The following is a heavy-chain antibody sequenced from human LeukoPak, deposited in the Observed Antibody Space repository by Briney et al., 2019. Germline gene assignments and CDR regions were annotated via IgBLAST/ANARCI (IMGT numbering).Heavy chain of an antibody. Sequence: PGVSLRLSRAASGFTFGDHYMDWVREAPGKGLEWVGRTRNKANRYTTEYAASVKGRFTISRDDSKNSLYLQMNSLKTEDTAVYYCARDGLNYYGSGRVYYYYGMDVWGQGTTVTVSS. J-gene: IGHJ6*02. V-gene: IGHV3-72*01. D-gene: IGHD3-10*01. CDR3: ARDGLNYYGSGRVYYYYGMDV. CDR2: TRNKANRYTT. CDR1: GFTFGDHY.